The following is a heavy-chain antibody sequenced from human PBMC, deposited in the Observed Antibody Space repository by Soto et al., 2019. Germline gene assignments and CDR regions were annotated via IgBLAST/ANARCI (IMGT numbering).Heavy chain of an antibody. J-gene: IGHJ6*02. V-gene: IGHV3-30-3*01. CDR3: ASTLDV. Sequence: QVQLVESGGGVVQPGRSLRLSCAASGFTFSSYAMHWVRQAPGKGLEWVAVISYDGSNKYYADSVKGLFTISRDNSKNTLYLQMHSLRADDTAVYYCASTLDVWGQGTTVTVSS. CDR2: ISYDGSNK. CDR1: GFTFSSYA.